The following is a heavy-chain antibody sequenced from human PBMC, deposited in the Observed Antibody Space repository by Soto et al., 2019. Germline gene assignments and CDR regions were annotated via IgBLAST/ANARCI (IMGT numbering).Heavy chain of an antibody. Sequence: ASVKVSCTASGGTFSSNAISWVRQAPGQGLEWMGGIIPIFGTANYAQKFQGRVTITADKSTSTAYMELSSLRAEDTGVYFCARDDAFGTENGFDVWGPGTMVTVSS. V-gene: IGHV1-69*06. CDR1: GGTFSSNA. CDR2: IIPIFGTA. D-gene: IGHD3-3*02. CDR3: ARDDAFGTENGFDV. J-gene: IGHJ3*01.